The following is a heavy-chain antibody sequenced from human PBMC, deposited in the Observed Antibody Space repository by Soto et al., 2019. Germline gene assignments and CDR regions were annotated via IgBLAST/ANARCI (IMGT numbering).Heavy chain of an antibody. V-gene: IGHV6-1*01. Sequence: SQTLALTCGISGDSVSSNIAAWSWIRQSPSRGLEWLGRKYYRYKWFNEYAVYVKSRITNNPDTSKNQFSLQLTSVTPEDTAVYYCARIAVAFSASWGQGTLVTVSS. CDR1: GDSVSSNIAA. CDR2: KYYRYKWFN. D-gene: IGHD6-19*01. J-gene: IGHJ5*02. CDR3: ARIAVAFSAS.